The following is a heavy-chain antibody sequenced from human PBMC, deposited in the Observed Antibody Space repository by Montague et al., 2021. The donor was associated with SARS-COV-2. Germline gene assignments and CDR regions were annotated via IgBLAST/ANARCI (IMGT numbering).Heavy chain of an antibody. CDR1: GGSISSYY. Sequence: SETLFLTCTVSGGSISSYYWSWIRQPPGKGLEWIGYIYYSGSTNYNPSLKSRVTMSVDTSKNQFSLKLSPVTAADTAVYYCARAAGYNWNYGYNWFDPWGQGTLVTVSS. D-gene: IGHD1-7*01. CDR3: ARAAGYNWNYGYNWFDP. J-gene: IGHJ5*02. CDR2: IYYSGST. V-gene: IGHV4-59*01.